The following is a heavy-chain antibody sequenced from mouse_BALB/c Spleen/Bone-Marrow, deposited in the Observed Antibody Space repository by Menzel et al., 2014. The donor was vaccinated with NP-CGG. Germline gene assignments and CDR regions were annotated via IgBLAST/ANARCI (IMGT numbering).Heavy chain of an antibody. Sequence: VQLQQSDAELVKPGASVKISCKASGYTFTDHAIHWVKQKPEQGLGWVGYISPGNGDIKYNEKFKGKATLTADKSSSTAYMQLNSLTSEDAAVYFCKSNNYGSSRGFVYWGQGTLVTVSA. CDR1: GYTFTDHA. D-gene: IGHD1-1*01. J-gene: IGHJ3*01. CDR2: ISPGNGDI. V-gene: IGHV1S53*02. CDR3: KSNNYGSSRGFVY.